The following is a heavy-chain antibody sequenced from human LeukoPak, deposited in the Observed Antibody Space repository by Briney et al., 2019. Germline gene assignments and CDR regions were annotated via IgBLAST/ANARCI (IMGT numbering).Heavy chain of an antibody. Sequence: ASVKVSCKASGYTFTSYGINWVRQAPGQGLEWMGWISAYNGNTNHAQKLQDRVTMTTDTSTSTAYMELRSLRSDDTAIYYCARMMSIPVAGHRPLFDCWRQGTLVTVSS. CDR2: ISAYNGNT. D-gene: IGHD6-19*01. CDR3: ARMMSIPVAGHRPLFDC. V-gene: IGHV1-18*01. J-gene: IGHJ4*02. CDR1: GYTFTSYG.